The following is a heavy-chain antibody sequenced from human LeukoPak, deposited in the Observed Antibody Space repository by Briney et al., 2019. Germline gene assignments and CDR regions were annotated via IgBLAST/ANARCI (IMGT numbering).Heavy chain of an antibody. V-gene: IGHV4-34*01. CDR2: INQSGST. Sequence: SETLSLTCAVYGGSFSGYYWSWIRQPPGKGLEWIGEINQSGSTNYNPSLKSRVTISVDMSKNQFSLKLSSVTAADTAVYYCARHFRNYYDSSGYYKKRNYFDYWGQGTLVTVSS. J-gene: IGHJ4*02. D-gene: IGHD3-22*01. CDR3: ARHFRNYYDSSGYYKKRNYFDY. CDR1: GGSFSGYY.